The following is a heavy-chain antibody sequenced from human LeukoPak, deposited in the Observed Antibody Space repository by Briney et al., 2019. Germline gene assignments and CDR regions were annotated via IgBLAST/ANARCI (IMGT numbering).Heavy chain of an antibody. CDR2: ISGSGGST. CDR3: AKDLDRSGSLRNWFDP. CDR1: GFTFSSYA. D-gene: IGHD3-10*01. Sequence: GGSLRLSCAASGFTFSSYAMSWVRQAPGKGLEWVSAISGSGGSTYYADSVKGRFTISRDNSKNTLYPQMNSLRAEDTAVYYCAKDLDRSGSLRNWFDPWGQGTLVTVSS. J-gene: IGHJ5*02. V-gene: IGHV3-23*01.